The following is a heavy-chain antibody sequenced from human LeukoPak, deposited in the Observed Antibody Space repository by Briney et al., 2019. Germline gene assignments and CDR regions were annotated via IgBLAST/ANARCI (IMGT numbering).Heavy chain of an antibody. Sequence: GGSLRLSCGASGFTFSSYAMSWVRQAPGKGLEWVSAISGSGGSTYYADSVKGRFTISRDNSKNTLYLQMNSLRAEDTAVYYCAKNPGIAAAGTSHIDYWGQGTLVTVSS. J-gene: IGHJ4*02. CDR3: AKNPGIAAAGTSHIDY. D-gene: IGHD6-13*01. CDR1: GFTFSSYA. CDR2: ISGSGGST. V-gene: IGHV3-23*01.